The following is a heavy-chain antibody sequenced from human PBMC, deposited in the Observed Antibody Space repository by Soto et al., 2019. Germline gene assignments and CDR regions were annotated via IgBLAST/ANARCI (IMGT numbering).Heavy chain of an antibody. CDR1: GGSIGSAAYS. J-gene: IGHJ4*02. D-gene: IGHD6-19*01. V-gene: IGHV4-30-2*01. Sequence: TLSLTCAVSGGSIGSAAYSLSWIRQPPGKGLEWIGYVSHRGTAYSIPSLNGRLTLSMDSSQTQFSLKLTSVTAADSAVYYCARIHWSQSSLDYWGRGILVTVSS. CDR3: ARIHWSQSSLDY. CDR2: VSHRGTA.